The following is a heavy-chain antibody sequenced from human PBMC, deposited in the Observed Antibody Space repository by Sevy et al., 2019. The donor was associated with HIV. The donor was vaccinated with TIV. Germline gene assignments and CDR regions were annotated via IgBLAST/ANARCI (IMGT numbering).Heavy chain of an antibody. CDR1: GFTFSSYA. Sequence: GGSLRHSCAASGFTFSSYALLWVRQAPGKGLEGVSLISYDGSKKYYSDSVKGRFAISRDESKTTLFLQMNSLRSEDTAIYYCARVGVSYCTDDCYHRFDYWGRGTLVTVSS. D-gene: IGHD2-21*02. V-gene: IGHV3-30*09. J-gene: IGHJ4*02. CDR2: ISYDGSKK. CDR3: ARVGVSYCTDDCYHRFDY.